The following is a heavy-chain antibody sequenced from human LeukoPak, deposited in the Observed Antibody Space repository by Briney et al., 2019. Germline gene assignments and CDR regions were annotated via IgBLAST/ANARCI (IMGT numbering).Heavy chain of an antibody. Sequence: GGSLRLSCAASGFTFSDYAMHWVRQAPGKGLERVALISYDGTNKYYADSVKGRFTISRDNSRNTLYLQMNSLRAEDTAVYYCARDLTYGRAAAGTEAFDIWGQGTMVTVSS. CDR3: ARDLTYGRAAAGTEAFDI. D-gene: IGHD6-13*01. V-gene: IGHV3-30-3*01. J-gene: IGHJ3*02. CDR2: ISYDGTNK. CDR1: GFTFSDYA.